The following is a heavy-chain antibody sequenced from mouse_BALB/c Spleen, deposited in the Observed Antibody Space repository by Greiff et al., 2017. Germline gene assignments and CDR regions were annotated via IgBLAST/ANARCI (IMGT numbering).Heavy chain of an antibody. CDR1: GYTFTSYW. Sequence: LKQPGSELVRPGASVKLSCKASGYTFTSYWMHWVKQRPGQGLEWIGNIYPGSGSTNYDEKFKSKATLTVDTSSSTAYMQLSSLTSEDSAVYYCTRGYYGSPYYYAMDYWGQGTSVTVSS. CDR2: IYPGSGST. CDR3: TRGYYGSPYYYAMDY. V-gene: IGHV1S22*01. J-gene: IGHJ4*01. D-gene: IGHD1-1*01.